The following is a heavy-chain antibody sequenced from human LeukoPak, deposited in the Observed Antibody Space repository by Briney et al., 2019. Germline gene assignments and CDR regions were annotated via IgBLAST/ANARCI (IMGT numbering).Heavy chain of an antibody. CDR3: ARAGIMITFGGASEEEVYFDY. J-gene: IGHJ4*02. V-gene: IGHV3-23*01. Sequence: GGSLRLSCAASGFTFSSYAMNWVRQAPGKGLEWVSAISSSGISTYYADSVKGRFTISRDNSKNTLYLQMNSLRAEDTAVYYCARAGIMITFGGASEEEVYFDYWGQGTLVTVSS. D-gene: IGHD3-16*01. CDR2: ISSSGIST. CDR1: GFTFSSYA.